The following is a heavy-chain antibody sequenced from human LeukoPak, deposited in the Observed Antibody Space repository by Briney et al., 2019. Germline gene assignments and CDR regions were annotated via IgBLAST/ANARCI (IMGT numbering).Heavy chain of an antibody. J-gene: IGHJ5*02. CDR3: ARGSLLWFGEFPAFDP. CDR1: GGSISSYY. V-gene: IGHV4-59*12. D-gene: IGHD3-10*01. Sequence: SETLSLTCTVSGGSISSYYWSWIRQPPGKGLEWIGYIYYSGSTNYNPSLKSRVTISVDTSKNQFSLKLSSVTAADTAVYYCARGSLLWFGEFPAFDPWGQGTLVTVSS. CDR2: IYYSGST.